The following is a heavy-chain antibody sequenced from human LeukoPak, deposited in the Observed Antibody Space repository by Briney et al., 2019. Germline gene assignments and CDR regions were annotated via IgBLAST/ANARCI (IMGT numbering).Heavy chain of an antibody. CDR2: IYHSGST. Sequence: PSQTLSLTCTVSGGSISSGGYYWSWIRQPPGKGLEWIGYIYHSGSTYYNPSLKRRATISVDRSKNQFSLKLSSVTAAATAEYFGANYTAGIDYCGPITLVTVSS. V-gene: IGHV4-30-2*01. J-gene: IGHJ4*02. CDR3: ANYTAGIDY. D-gene: IGHD3-3*01. CDR1: GGSISSGGYY.